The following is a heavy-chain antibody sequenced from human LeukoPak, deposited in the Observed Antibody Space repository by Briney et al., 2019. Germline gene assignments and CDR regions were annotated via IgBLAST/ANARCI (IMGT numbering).Heavy chain of an antibody. CDR3: ARSMDTAMVTFDY. CDR2: INHSGST. Sequence: SETLSLTCTVSGGSISSSSYYWGWIRQPPGKGLEWIGEINHSGSTNYNPSLKSRVTISVDTSKNQFSLKLSSVTAADTAVYYCARSMDTAMVTFDYWGQGTLVTVSS. J-gene: IGHJ4*02. V-gene: IGHV4-39*07. CDR1: GGSISSSSYY. D-gene: IGHD5-18*01.